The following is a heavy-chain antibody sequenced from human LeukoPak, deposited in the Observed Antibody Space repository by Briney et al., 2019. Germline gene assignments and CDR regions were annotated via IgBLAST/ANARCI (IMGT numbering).Heavy chain of an antibody. Sequence: SQTLSLTCTVSGGSISSGGYYWSWIRQPPGKGLEWIGYIYHSGSTYYNPSLKSRVTISVDRSKNQFSLKLSSVTAADTAVYYCASPMGKPAMAFDIWGQGTMVTVSS. V-gene: IGHV4-30-2*01. CDR1: GGSISSGGYY. J-gene: IGHJ3*02. CDR3: ASPMGKPAMAFDI. D-gene: IGHD1-14*01. CDR2: IYHSGST.